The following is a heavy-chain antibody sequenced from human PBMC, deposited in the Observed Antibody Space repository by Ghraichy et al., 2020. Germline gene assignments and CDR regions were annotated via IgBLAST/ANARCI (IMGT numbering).Heavy chain of an antibody. CDR3: AKDKGSYGFCDY. CDR1: GFSFDDYS. V-gene: IGHV3-43*01. J-gene: IGHJ4*02. D-gene: IGHD5-18*01. Sequence: GGSLRLSCAASGFSFDDYSMHWVRQAPGKGLEWVSLISWDGSTPYYADSVKGRFTISRDNSKNFLYLQMNSLRPEDTALYHCAKDKGSYGFCDYWGQGTMVTVSS. CDR2: ISWDGSTP.